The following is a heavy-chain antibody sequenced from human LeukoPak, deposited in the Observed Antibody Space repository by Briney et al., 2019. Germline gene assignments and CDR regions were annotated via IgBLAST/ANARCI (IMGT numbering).Heavy chain of an antibody. CDR1: GGTFRSYA. CDR3: ARDTPAISSGSFSPEDWFDP. V-gene: IGHV1-69*13. D-gene: IGHD3-10*01. Sequence: SVKVSCKASGGTFRSYAISWVRQAPGQGLEWMGGIIPIFGTANYAQKFQGRVTITADESTSTAYMELSSLRSEDTAVYYCARDTPAISSGSFSPEDWFDPWGQGTLVTVSS. J-gene: IGHJ5*02. CDR2: IIPIFGTA.